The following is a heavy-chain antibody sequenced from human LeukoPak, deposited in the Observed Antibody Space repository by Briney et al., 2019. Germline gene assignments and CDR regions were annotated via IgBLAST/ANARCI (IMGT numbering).Heavy chain of an antibody. CDR3: ARGENYYDSSGYYYPFDY. D-gene: IGHD3-22*01. CDR2: IYYSGST. V-gene: IGHV4-59*01. J-gene: IGHJ4*02. CDR1: GGSISSYY. Sequence: PAETLSLTCTVSGGSISSYYWSWIRQPPGKGLEWIGYIYYSGSTNYNPSLKSRVTRAVDTSKNQFSLKLSSVTAADTAVYYCARGENYYDSSGYYYPFDYWGQGDPWSVSS.